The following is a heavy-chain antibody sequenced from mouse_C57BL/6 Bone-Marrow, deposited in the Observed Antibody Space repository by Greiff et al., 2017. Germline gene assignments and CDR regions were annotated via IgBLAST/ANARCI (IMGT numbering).Heavy chain of an antibody. Sequence: QVQLQQPGAELVKPGASVKMSCKASGYTFTSYWITWVKQRPGQGLEWIGDIYPTSGRTNYNEKFKSKAILTVDTSSTTAYMQLGSLTSEDSAVFCCARSGPLGRSFDYWGQGTTLTVSA. J-gene: IGHJ2*01. CDR2: IYPTSGRT. CDR3: ARSGPLGRSFDY. CDR1: GYTFTSYW. V-gene: IGHV1-55*01. D-gene: IGHD4-1*01.